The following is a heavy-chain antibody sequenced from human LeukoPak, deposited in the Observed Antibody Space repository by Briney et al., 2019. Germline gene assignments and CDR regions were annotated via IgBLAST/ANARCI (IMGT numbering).Heavy chain of an antibody. CDR2: INPNSGGT. Sequence: ASVKVSCKASGYTFTGYYMHWVRQAPGQGLEWMGWINPNSGGTNYAQKFQGRVTMTRDTSISTAYMELSRLRSDATAVYYCARDGSSWSTMEGWGQGTLVTVSS. CDR1: GYTFTGYY. D-gene: IGHD6-13*01. CDR3: ARDGSSWSTMEG. J-gene: IGHJ4*02. V-gene: IGHV1-2*02.